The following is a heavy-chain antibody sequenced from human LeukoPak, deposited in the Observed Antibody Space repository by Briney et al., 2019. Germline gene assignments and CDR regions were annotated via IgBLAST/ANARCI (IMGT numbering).Heavy chain of an antibody. CDR1: GGSISSGGYY. D-gene: IGHD6-6*01. Sequence: SETLSLTCTVSGGSISSGGYYWSWIRQHPGKGLEWIGYIYYSGSTYYNPSLKSRVTISVDTSKNQFSLKLSSVTAADTAVYYCARAGIAARPPMFDPWGQGTLVTVSS. CDR3: ARAGIAARPPMFDP. V-gene: IGHV4-31*03. J-gene: IGHJ5*02. CDR2: IYYSGST.